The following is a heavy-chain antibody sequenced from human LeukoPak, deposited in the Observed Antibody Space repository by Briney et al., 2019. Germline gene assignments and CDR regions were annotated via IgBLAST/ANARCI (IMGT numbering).Heavy chain of an antibody. Sequence: PGGSLRLSCAASGFTFSSYAMHWVRQAPGKGLERVAVISYDGSNKYYADSVKGRFTISRDNSKNTLYLQMNSLRAEDTAVYYCARDVLCSGGSCYYFDYWGQGTLVTVSS. CDR3: ARDVLCSGGSCYYFDY. CDR2: ISYDGSNK. CDR1: GFTFSSYA. J-gene: IGHJ4*02. D-gene: IGHD2-15*01. V-gene: IGHV3-30*04.